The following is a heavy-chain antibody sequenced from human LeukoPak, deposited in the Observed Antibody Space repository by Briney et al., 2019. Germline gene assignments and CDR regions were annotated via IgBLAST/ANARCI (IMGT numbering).Heavy chain of an antibody. J-gene: IGHJ4*02. D-gene: IGHD2-15*01. CDR3: ARGDKFSGDY. Sequence: PGGSLSLSCAAPGFTFSTYWMSWVRQAPGKGLEWVANIHQDGNEKYYVDSVKGRFTISRDNAKNSLYLQMNSLRAEDTAVYYCARGDKFSGDYWGQGTLVTVSS. CDR1: GFTFSTYW. CDR2: IHQDGNEK. V-gene: IGHV3-7*04.